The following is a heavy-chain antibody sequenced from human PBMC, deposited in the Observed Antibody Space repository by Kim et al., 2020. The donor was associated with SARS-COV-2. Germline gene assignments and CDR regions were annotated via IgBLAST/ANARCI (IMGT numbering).Heavy chain of an antibody. D-gene: IGHD1-1*01. CDR3: AKDGTGESTYVFDY. CDR2: ISGSGGST. V-gene: IGHV3-23*01. CDR1: GFTFGSCA. J-gene: IGHJ4*02. Sequence: GGSLRLSCAASGFTFGSCAMSWVRQAPGKGLEWVSAISGSGGSTYYADSVKGRFTISRDNSKNTLYLQMNSLRAEDTAVYYCAKDGTGESTYVFDYWGQGTLVTVSS.